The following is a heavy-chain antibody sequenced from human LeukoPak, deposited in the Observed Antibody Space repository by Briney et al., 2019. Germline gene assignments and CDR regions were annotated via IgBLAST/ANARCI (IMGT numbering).Heavy chain of an antibody. Sequence: SVKVSCKASGGTFSSYAISWERQAPGQGLEWMGGIIPIFGTANYAQKFQGRVTITTDESTSTAYMELSSLRSEDTAVYYCAREVWSGSNFGARSWFDPWGQGTLVTVSS. J-gene: IGHJ5*02. D-gene: IGHD3-3*01. CDR3: AREVWSGSNFGARSWFDP. CDR2: IIPIFGTA. V-gene: IGHV1-69*05. CDR1: GGTFSSYA.